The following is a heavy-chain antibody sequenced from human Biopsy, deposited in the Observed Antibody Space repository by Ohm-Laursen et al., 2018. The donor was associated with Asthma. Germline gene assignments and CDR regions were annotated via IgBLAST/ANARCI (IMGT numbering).Heavy chain of an antibody. CDR3: ARAGQCSSTSCYNPGWFDP. CDR2: INHSGST. V-gene: IGHV4-34*01. J-gene: IGHJ5*02. CDR1: GGSFSGYY. D-gene: IGHD2-2*01. Sequence: SDTLSLTCAVHGGSFSGYYWSWIRQPPGKGLEWIGEINHSGSTNYNPSLKSRVTISVDTSKNQFSLKLSSVTAADTAVYYCARAGQCSSTSCYNPGWFDPWGQGTLVTVSS.